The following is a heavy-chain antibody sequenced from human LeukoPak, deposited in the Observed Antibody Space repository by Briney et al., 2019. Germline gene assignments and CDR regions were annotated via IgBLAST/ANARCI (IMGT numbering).Heavy chain of an antibody. J-gene: IGHJ4*02. CDR1: GGSISSYY. Sequence: SETLSLTCTVSGGSISSYYWSWIRQPPGKGLEWMGYIYYSGSTNYNPSLKSRVTISVDTSKNQFSLKRSSVTAADTAVYYCASGYSGYHHFDYWGQGTLVTVSS. CDR2: IYYSGST. V-gene: IGHV4-59*01. D-gene: IGHD5-12*01. CDR3: ASGYSGYHHFDY.